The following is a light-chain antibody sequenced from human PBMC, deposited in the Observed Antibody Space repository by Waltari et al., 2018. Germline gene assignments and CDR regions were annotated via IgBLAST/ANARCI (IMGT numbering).Light chain of an antibody. Sequence: QSALTQPASVSGSPGQSITISCTGSSRDVGGYNFVSWYQQHPGKAPKLLIDEVIKRAAGVSIRFSGSKSGNTCSLTISGLQAEDEADYYCCSYIGRALFGGGTKLTV. CDR1: SRDVGGYNF. V-gene: IGLV2-23*02. CDR3: CSYIGRAL. CDR2: EVI. J-gene: IGLJ2*01.